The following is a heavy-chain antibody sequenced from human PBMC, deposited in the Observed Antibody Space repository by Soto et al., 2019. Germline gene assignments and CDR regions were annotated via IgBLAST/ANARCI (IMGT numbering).Heavy chain of an antibody. J-gene: IGHJ6*02. Sequence: ASVKVSCKASGYTFTSYDINWVRQATGQGLEWMGWMNPNSGNTGYAQKFQGRVTMTRNTSISTAYMELSSLRSEDTAVYYCARGPYYDFWSGYYTERSYYYYGMDVWGHGTTVTVSS. CDR1: GYTFTSYD. V-gene: IGHV1-8*01. D-gene: IGHD3-3*01. CDR3: ARGPYYDFWSGYYTERSYYYYGMDV. CDR2: MNPNSGNT.